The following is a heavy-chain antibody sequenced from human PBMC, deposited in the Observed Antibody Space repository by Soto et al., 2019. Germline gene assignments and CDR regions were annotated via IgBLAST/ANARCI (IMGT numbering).Heavy chain of an antibody. CDR1: GDSVSNTGAA. Sequence: SQTLSLTCAISGDSVSNTGAAWNWVRQSPSGDLEWLGRTYYRSGWNYDYAISLKSRISINPDTSKNQFSLQLNSVTPEDTGVYYCARDPPEFQSGLASWGQGTVVTVSS. V-gene: IGHV6-1*01. CDR2: TYYRSGWNY. J-gene: IGHJ4*02. CDR3: ARDPPEFQSGLAS. D-gene: IGHD3-10*01.